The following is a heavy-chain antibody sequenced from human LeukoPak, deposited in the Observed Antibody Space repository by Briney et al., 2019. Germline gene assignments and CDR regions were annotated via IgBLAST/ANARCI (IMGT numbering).Heavy chain of an antibody. CDR3: ASGSLGDGYGVGDYYQYMDV. Sequence: ASVKVSCKASGGTFNSYAISWVRQAPGQGLEWMGWIMPLFGTANYAQEFQGRVTFTTDESASTAYMEVSSLRSEDTAVYYCASGSLGDGYGVGDYYQYMDVWGKGTTVTVSS. D-gene: IGHD5-24*01. CDR2: IMPLFGTA. J-gene: IGHJ6*03. V-gene: IGHV1-69*05. CDR1: GGTFNSYA.